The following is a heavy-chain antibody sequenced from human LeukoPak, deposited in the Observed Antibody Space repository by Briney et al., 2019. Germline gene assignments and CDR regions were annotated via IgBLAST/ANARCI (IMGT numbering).Heavy chain of an antibody. D-gene: IGHD6-6*01. J-gene: IGHJ4*02. V-gene: IGHV3-21*01. CDR3: ARARYSSSASDF. CDR2: ISSSSSYI. Sequence: PGGSLRLSCAASGFTLSRYSVNWVRQAPGKGLEWVSSISSSSSYIYYADSVKGRFTISRDNAKNSLYLQMNSLRAEDTAVYYCARARYSSSASDFWGQGTLVTVSS. CDR1: GFTLSRYS.